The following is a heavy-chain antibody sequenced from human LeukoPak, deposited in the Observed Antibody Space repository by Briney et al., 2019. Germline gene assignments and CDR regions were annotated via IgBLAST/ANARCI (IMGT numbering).Heavy chain of an antibody. Sequence: GGSLRLSCVASGFTFSTYAMGWVRQVPGKGLEWVSSIFPSGGEIHYADSVRGRFTISRDNSKSTLSLQMNSLRAEDTAIYYCATYRQVLLPFESWGQGTLVTVSS. V-gene: IGHV3-23*01. J-gene: IGHJ4*02. CDR1: GFTFSTYA. CDR3: ATYRQVLLPFES. CDR2: IFPSGGEI. D-gene: IGHD5-18*01.